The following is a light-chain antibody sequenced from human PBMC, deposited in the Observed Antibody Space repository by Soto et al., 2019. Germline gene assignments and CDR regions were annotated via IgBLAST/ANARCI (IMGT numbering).Light chain of an antibody. Sequence: EIVMTQSPATLSVSPGERATLSCRASQSVSGNLAWYHKKPGQAPRLLIYAASTRATGIPARFSGSGSGTDFTLTISSLESEDFAVYYCQQYNNWPPITFGPGTKVDIK. V-gene: IGKV3-15*01. CDR3: QQYNNWPPIT. CDR1: QSVSGN. J-gene: IGKJ3*01. CDR2: AAS.